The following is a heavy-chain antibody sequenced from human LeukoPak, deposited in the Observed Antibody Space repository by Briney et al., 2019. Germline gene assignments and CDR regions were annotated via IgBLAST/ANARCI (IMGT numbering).Heavy chain of an antibody. V-gene: IGHV4-59*08. CDR1: DGSMNAYY. D-gene: IGHD6-6*01. CDR2: IFFTGYT. Sequence: SETLSLTCSVSDGSMNAYYWTWIRQPPGKGLEWIGHIFFTGYTKCNPSLRSRVTISLDTSKNQFSLRLTLVTAAATAVYYCGGHIGASSRLDSWGPETLVFVSS. CDR3: GGHIGASSRLDS. J-gene: IGHJ4*02.